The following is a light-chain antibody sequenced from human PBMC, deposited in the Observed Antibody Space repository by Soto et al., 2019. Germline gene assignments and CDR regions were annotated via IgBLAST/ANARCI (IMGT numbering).Light chain of an antibody. V-gene: IGKV3-11*01. CDR1: RSVGNS. CDR2: EVS. J-gene: IGKJ1*01. CDR3: QHYNSYSEA. Sequence: EIVLTQSPATLSLTPGERATLSCRASRSVGNSLAWYQQKPGQAPGLLIYEVSTRATGIPARFSGSGSGTDFTLTISSLESEDFATYYCQHYNSYSEAFGQGTKVELK.